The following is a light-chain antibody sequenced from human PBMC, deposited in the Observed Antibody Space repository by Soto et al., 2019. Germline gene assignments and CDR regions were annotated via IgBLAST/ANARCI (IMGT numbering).Light chain of an antibody. V-gene: IGLV2-14*03. CDR1: SSDIGAYNY. CDR3: TSWTTSTTMI. J-gene: IGLJ2*01. Sequence: QSVLTQPASVSGSPGQSITISCTGTSSDIGAYNYVSWYQQHPGKAPKLMIYDVNIRPSGVSNRFSGSQSGNTASLTISGLQAEDEADYYCTSWTTSTTMIFGGGTKLTVL. CDR2: DVN.